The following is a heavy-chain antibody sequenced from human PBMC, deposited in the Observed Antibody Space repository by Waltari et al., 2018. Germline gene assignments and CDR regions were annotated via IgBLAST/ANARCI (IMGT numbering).Heavy chain of an antibody. V-gene: IGHV4-38-2*01. CDR3: ASRTHLVVAATPAVDAFDI. D-gene: IGHD2-15*01. Sequence: QVQLQESGPGLVKPSETLSLTCAVSGYSISSGYYWGWLRQPPGKGLEWIGSIYHSGSTYYNPSLKSRVTISVDTSKNKFSLKLSSVTAADTAVYYCASRTHLVVAATPAVDAFDIWGQGTMVTVSS. J-gene: IGHJ3*02. CDR2: IYHSGST. CDR1: GYSISSGYY.